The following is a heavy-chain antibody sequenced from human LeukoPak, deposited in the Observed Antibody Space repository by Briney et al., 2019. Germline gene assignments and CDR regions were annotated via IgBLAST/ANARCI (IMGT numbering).Heavy chain of an antibody. CDR1: GFTFDDYA. CDR2: IRSKDYGGTT. D-gene: IGHD3-10*01. J-gene: IGHJ4*02. V-gene: IGHV3-49*04. CDR3: TRDEGGSGSYYTGTDV. Sequence: GGSLRLSRAASGFTFDDYAMHWVRQAPGKGLEWVGFIRSKDYGGTTEYAASVKGKFTISRDDSKSIAYLQMNSLKTEDTAVYYCTRDEGGSGSYYTGTDVWGQGTLVTVSS.